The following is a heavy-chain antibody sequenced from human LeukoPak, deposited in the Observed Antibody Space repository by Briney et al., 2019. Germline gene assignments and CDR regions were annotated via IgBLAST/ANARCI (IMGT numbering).Heavy chain of an antibody. J-gene: IGHJ4*02. D-gene: IGHD6-13*01. CDR1: RYTFTGYY. Sequence: ASVKVSCKASRYTFTGYYMHWVRQAPGQGLEWMGWINPNSGGTNYAQKFQGRVTMTRDTSISTAYMELSRLRSDDTAVYYCARDGIAAAVTYYFDYWGQGTLVTVSS. CDR3: ARDGIAAAVTYYFDY. V-gene: IGHV1-2*02. CDR2: INPNSGGT.